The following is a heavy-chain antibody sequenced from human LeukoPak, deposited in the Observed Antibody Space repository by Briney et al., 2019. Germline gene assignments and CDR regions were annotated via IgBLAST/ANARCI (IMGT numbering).Heavy chain of an antibody. D-gene: IGHD2-15*01. CDR2: IYTSGST. V-gene: IGHV4-4*07. CDR3: ARGSLFSAGTWFVP. CDR1: GGSISSYY. J-gene: IGHJ5*02. Sequence: PSETLSLTCTVSGGSISSYYWSWIRQPAGKGLEWIGRIYTSGSTNYNPSLKSRVTMSVDTSKNQFSLKLSSVTAADTAVYYCARGSLFSAGTWFVPWGQGTLVTVSS.